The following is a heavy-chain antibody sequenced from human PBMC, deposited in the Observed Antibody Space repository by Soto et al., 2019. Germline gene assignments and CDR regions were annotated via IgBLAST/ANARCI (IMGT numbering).Heavy chain of an antibody. V-gene: IGHV1-69*08. CDR1: GGTFSSYT. CDR3: ARDPSIAAAGRDDY. Sequence: QVQLVQSGAEVKKPGSSVKVSCKASGGTFSSYTISWVRQAPGQGLEWMGRLIPILGIANYAEKFQGRVKITADKSTSTAYMELSSLRSEDTAVYYCARDPSIAAAGRDDYWGQGTLVTVSS. J-gene: IGHJ4*02. D-gene: IGHD6-13*01. CDR2: LIPILGIA.